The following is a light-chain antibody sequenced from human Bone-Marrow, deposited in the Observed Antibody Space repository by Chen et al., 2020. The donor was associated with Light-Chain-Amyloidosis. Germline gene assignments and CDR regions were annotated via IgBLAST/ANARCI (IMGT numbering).Light chain of an antibody. CDR1: TNIGTY. V-gene: IGKV1-39*01. CDR2: GAY. Sequence: DIRLTQSPSSLSASVGDSVTITCRASTNIGTYLNWYQQKSGRAPKLLLSGAYNRQSGVPTRFGGTGSGTDFTRIITSLQPEDVATYYCQQSRTFRTFGQGTKVEVK. J-gene: IGKJ1*01. CDR3: QQSRTFRT.